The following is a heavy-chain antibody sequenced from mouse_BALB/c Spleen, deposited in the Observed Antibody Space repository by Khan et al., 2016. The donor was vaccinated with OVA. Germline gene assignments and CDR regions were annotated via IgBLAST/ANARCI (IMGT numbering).Heavy chain of an antibody. V-gene: IGHV9-3-1*01. CDR1: GYTFTNCG. J-gene: IGHJ4*01. Sequence: QIQLVQSGPELKKPGETVKLSCKASGYTFTNCGMNWVQQAPGKGLKWMGWINTYTGEPTYADDFKGRFAFSLETSASTAYLQINNLKNEDTATYFGARPPYFSYVLDYWGQGTSVTVSS. CDR2: INTYTGEP. D-gene: IGHD2-10*01. CDR3: ARPPYFSYVLDY.